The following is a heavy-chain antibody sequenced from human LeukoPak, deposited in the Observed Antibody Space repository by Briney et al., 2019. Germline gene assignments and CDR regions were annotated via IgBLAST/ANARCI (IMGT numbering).Heavy chain of an antibody. CDR2: IYYSGST. V-gene: IGHV4-61*01. CDR1: AGSVSSGSYY. Sequence: PSETLSLTCTVSAGSVSSGSYYWSWIRQPPGKGLEWIGYIYYSGSTTYNPSLKSRVTMSVDTSKNKFSLKLNSLTAADTAVYYCARHSMGVNDPWGQGTLVTVSS. D-gene: IGHD2-21*01. J-gene: IGHJ5*02. CDR3: ARHSMGVNDP.